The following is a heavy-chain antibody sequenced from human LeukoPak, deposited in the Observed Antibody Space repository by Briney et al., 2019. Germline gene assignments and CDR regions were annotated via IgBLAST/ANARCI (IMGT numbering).Heavy chain of an antibody. J-gene: IGHJ4*02. Sequence: GGSLRLSCAASGFTFSSYSMNWVRQAPGKGLEWVANINQGGSDKYYVDSVKGRFTISRDNANNLLYLQMNSLRGEDTAVYYCTRDRSRAEDDWGQGTLVTVSS. CDR3: TRDRSRAEDD. D-gene: IGHD1-14*01. CDR1: GFTFSSYS. V-gene: IGHV3-7*01. CDR2: INQGGSDK.